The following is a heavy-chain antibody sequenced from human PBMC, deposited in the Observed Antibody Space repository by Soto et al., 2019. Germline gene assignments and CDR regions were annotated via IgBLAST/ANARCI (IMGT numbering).Heavy chain of an antibody. V-gene: IGHV3-23*01. J-gene: IGHJ4*02. Sequence: GGSLSLSCTSSRFTFSDYAMSWVRHPPGKGLEWVSVISAGVSTYYADSVKGRFTVSRANSKNTLYLQMNSLRAEDRAVYYCATVPIWCSSTRCYTEVFDYWGQGTLVTVSS. CDR1: RFTFSDYA. D-gene: IGHD2-2*02. CDR3: ATVPIWCSSTRCYTEVFDY. CDR2: ISAGVST.